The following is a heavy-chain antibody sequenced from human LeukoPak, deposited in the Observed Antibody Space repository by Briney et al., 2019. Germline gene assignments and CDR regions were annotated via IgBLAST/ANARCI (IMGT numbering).Heavy chain of an antibody. CDR3: ARLLDISDH. CDR2: ITGSGSNK. V-gene: IGHV3-48*03. Sequence: GGSLRLSCAASGFTFSTYEMNWVRQAPGKGLEWLSYITGSGSNKYCADSVRGRFTISRDNSKNSLYIQINSLRAEDTAVYYCARLLDISDHWGQGTLVTVSS. J-gene: IGHJ4*02. CDR1: GFTFSTYE. D-gene: IGHD3-22*01.